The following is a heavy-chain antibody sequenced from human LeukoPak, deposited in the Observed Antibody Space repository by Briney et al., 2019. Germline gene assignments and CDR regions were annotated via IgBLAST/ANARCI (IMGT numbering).Heavy chain of an antibody. CDR2: IYGADAA. CDR1: GFNVSSNY. CDR3: VTSTGQQFIPYDY. J-gene: IGHJ4*02. Sequence: PGGSLRLSCAASGFNVSSNYMTWIRQAPGKGLEWVSLIYGADAAYYAESVRGRFMISRDNLKNTLFLQMNSLRVEDTALYYCVTSTGQQFIPYDYWGRGAHVTVSS. V-gene: IGHV3-66*02. D-gene: IGHD6-13*01.